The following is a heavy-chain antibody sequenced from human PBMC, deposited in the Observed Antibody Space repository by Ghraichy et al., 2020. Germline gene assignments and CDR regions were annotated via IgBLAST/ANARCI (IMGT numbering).Heavy chain of an antibody. CDR1: DGSISSSSYY. Sequence: SETLSLTCTVSDGSISSSSYYWGWIRQPPGKGLEWIGSIYYSGSTYYNPSLKSRVTISVDTSKNQFSLKLSSVTAADTAVHYCARREGEGLLWFGELSHFDYWGQGTLVTVSS. J-gene: IGHJ4*02. CDR2: IYYSGST. V-gene: IGHV4-39*01. CDR3: ARREGEGLLWFGELSHFDY. D-gene: IGHD3-10*01.